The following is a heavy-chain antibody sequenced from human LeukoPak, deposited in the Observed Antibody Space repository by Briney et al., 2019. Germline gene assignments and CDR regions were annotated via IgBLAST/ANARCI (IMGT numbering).Heavy chain of an antibody. V-gene: IGHV3-53*01. Sequence: QSGGSLRLSCAASGFTVSSSHMSWVRQAPGKGLECISVTHSGGRTYYADSVKGRLTVSRDTSKNTLHLQMKGLRAEDTAVYYCARFTGGVILGWFDPWGQGALVTVAS. D-gene: IGHD3-10*01. CDR2: THSGGRT. J-gene: IGHJ5*02. CDR1: GFTVSSSH. CDR3: ARFTGGVILGWFDP.